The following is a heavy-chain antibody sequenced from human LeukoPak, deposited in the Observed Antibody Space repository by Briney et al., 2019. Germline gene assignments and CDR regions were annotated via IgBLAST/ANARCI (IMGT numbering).Heavy chain of an antibody. CDR2: INHGGST. D-gene: IGHD6-13*01. V-gene: IGHV4-34*01. CDR3: ARRPSIAAAGTAFDI. J-gene: IGHJ3*02. CDR1: GGSFGGYY. Sequence: SETLSLTCAVYGGSFGGYYWSWIRQPPGKGLEWIGEINHGGSTNYNPSLKSRVTISVDTSKNQFSLKLSSVTAADTAVYYCARRPSIAAAGTAFDIWGQGTMVTVSS.